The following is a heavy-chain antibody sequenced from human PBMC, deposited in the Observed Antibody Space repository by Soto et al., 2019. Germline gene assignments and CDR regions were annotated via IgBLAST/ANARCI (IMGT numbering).Heavy chain of an antibody. CDR1: GFTFTSHA. D-gene: IGHD7-27*01. J-gene: IGHJ4*02. CDR2: INAGNGNT. Sequence: QVHLVQSATEVKRPGASVKVSCQTSGFTFTSHAIQWVRQAPGQRPEWLGWINAGNGNTKYSRRFQGRITITRDTAASTAYMELDSLTSEDTALFYCARAPINPKWGGTMFHYWGQGTLVTVSS. V-gene: IGHV1-3*01. CDR3: ARAPINPKWGGTMFHY.